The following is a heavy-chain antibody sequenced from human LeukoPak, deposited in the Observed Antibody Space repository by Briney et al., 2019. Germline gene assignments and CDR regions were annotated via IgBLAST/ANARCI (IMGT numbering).Heavy chain of an antibody. J-gene: IGHJ4*02. CDR2: IYPVDSDT. Sequence: GESLKISWKSSGDSFTIYWSGWVRRMPGKGLECMGIIYPVDSDTRYSPSFQGQVTISADKSISTAYLQWSSLKASDTAMYYCARQDGGSAFDYWGQGTLVTVSS. D-gene: IGHD3-10*01. CDR3: ARQDGGSAFDY. V-gene: IGHV5-51*01. CDR1: GDSFTIYW.